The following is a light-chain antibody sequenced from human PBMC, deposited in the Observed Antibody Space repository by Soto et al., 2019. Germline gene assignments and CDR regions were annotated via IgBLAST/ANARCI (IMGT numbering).Light chain of an antibody. CDR1: XXXFGSYNY. V-gene: IGLV2-14*01. CDR3: NSYTSTNTWV. Sequence: QSVLTQPASVSGSPGQSITISCTGTXXXFGSYNYVSWYQQHPGKAPKLMIYEVSNRPSGVSNRFSGSNSGNTASLTISGRQAEDEADYYCNSYTSTNTWVFGTGTKLTVL. J-gene: IGLJ1*01. CDR2: EVS.